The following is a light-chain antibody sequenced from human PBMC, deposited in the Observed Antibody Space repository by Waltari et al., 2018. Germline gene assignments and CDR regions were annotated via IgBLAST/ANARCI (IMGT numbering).Light chain of an antibody. CDR1: QIISTS. J-gene: IGKJ1*01. CDR2: KAS. Sequence: DIQMTQSPSTLSASVGDRVTIACRASQIISTSLAWYPQTPGKAPKLLISKASTLESGVPSRFSGSGSGTDFTLTISSLLPEDFATYYCQHYNSYSWSFGQGTKVDIK. CDR3: QHYNSYSWS. V-gene: IGKV1-5*03.